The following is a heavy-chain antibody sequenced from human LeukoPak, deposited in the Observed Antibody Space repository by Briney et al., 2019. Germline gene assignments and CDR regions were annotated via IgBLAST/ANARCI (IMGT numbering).Heavy chain of an antibody. Sequence: GASVKVSCKASGYTFTSYYMHWVRQAPGQGLEWMGKINPSGGATSYAQKFQGRVTMTRDMATSTVYMELNSLRSEDTAVYYCARERYGSSQGFDYWGQGTLVTVSS. CDR3: ARERYGSSQGFDY. CDR1: GYTFTSYY. CDR2: INPSGGAT. D-gene: IGHD6-6*01. V-gene: IGHV1-46*01. J-gene: IGHJ4*02.